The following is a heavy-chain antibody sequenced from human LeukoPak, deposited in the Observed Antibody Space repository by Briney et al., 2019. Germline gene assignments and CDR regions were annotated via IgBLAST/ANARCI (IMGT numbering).Heavy chain of an antibody. CDR1: GGSIRSTSYY. J-gene: IGHJ4*02. CDR3: ARALYVWGSYRPNGFDY. D-gene: IGHD3-16*02. Sequence: SETLSLTCTVSGGSIRSTSYYWGWIRQPPGKGLEWIGSISYSGSTYHNPSLKSRVSISADTSKNQLSLKLSSVTAADTAVYYCARALYVWGSYRPNGFDYWGQGTLVTVSS. V-gene: IGHV4-39*07. CDR2: ISYSGST.